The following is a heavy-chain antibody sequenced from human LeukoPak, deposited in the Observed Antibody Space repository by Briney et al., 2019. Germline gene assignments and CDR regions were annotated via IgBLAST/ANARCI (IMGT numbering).Heavy chain of an antibody. D-gene: IGHD6-13*01. V-gene: IGHV1-24*01. CDR3: ATDRGYSSSWVPYDI. Sequence: ASVKASCKVSGYTLTELSMHWVRQAPGKGLEWMGGFDPEDGETIYAQKFQGRVTMTEDTSTDTAYMELSSLRSEDTAVYYCATDRGYSSSWVPYDIWGQGTMVTVSS. J-gene: IGHJ3*02. CDR1: GYTLTELS. CDR2: FDPEDGET.